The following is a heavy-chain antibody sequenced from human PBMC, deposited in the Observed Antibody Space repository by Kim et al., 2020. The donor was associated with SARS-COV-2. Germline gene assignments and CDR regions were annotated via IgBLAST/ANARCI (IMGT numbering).Heavy chain of an antibody. Sequence: GGSLRLSCAASGFTFSNAWMSWVRQAPGKGLEWVGRIKSKTDGGTTDYAAPVKGRFTISRDDSKNTLYLQMNSLKTEDTAVYYCTTGLTMARGGDAFDIWGQGTMVTVSS. CDR2: IKSKTDGGTT. CDR1: GFTFSNAW. CDR3: TTGLTMARGGDAFDI. J-gene: IGHJ3*02. D-gene: IGHD3-10*01. V-gene: IGHV3-15*01.